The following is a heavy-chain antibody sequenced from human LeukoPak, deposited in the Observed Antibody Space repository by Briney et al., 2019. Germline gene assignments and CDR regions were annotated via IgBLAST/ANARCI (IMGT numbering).Heavy chain of an antibody. CDR3: AREADHGDYSKSFYYMDV. Sequence: PSETLSLTCTVSGGYIGSYYWSWIRQPAGKGLEWIGRIYTSENTEYNPSLKSRVTMSVDMSTSQFSLRLTSVTAADTAVYYCAREADHGDYSKSFYYMDVWGKGTTVTVSS. V-gene: IGHV4-4*07. J-gene: IGHJ6*03. D-gene: IGHD4-17*01. CDR2: IYTSENT. CDR1: GGYIGSYY.